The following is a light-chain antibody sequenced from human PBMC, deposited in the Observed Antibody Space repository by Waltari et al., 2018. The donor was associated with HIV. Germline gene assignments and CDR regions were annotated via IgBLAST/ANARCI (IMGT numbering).Light chain of an antibody. CDR1: SSDVGAYNY. CDR3: SSYSSSTTVV. J-gene: IGLJ2*01. V-gene: IGLV2-14*03. Sequence: QSALTQPASVSGSPGQSLTISCTGTSSDVGAYNYVSWFQQHPGKAPKIIIYDVNNRPSGDSNRFSGSKSGSTASLTISGLQAEDEADYYCSSYSSSTTVVFGGGTKLTVL. CDR2: DVN.